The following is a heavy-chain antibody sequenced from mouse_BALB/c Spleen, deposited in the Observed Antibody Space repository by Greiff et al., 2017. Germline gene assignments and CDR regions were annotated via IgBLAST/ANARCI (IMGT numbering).Heavy chain of an antibody. V-gene: IGHV2-9*02. CDR2: IWAGGST. Sequence: VQVVESGPGLVAPSQSLSITCTVSGFSLTSYGVHWVRQPPGKGLEWLGVIWAGGSTNYNSALMSRLSISKDNSKSQVFLKMNSLQTDDTAMYYCARGDYRYDETWFAYWGQGTLVTVSA. J-gene: IGHJ3*01. D-gene: IGHD2-14*01. CDR1: GFSLTSYG. CDR3: ARGDYRYDETWFAY.